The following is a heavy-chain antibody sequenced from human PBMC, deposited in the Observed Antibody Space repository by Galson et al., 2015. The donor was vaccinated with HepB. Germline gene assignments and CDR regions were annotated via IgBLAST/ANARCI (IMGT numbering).Heavy chain of an antibody. D-gene: IGHD3-22*01. CDR1: GYRFTNYW. CDR3: ATSYYYDSSGYKGAIDY. J-gene: IGHJ4*02. CDR2: IDPSDSYI. Sequence: QSGADVKKPGESLRISCKGSGYRFTNYWISWVRQMPGKGLEWMGRIDPSDSYIKYSPSFQGHVTISADKSISTAYLQWSSLKASDTAMYYCATSYYYDSSGYKGAIDYWGQGTLVTVSS. V-gene: IGHV5-10-1*01.